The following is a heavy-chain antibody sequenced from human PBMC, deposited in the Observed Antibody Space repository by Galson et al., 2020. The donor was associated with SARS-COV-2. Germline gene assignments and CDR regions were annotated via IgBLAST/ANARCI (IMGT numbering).Heavy chain of an antibody. CDR3: ARGTIGAYGESFDY. J-gene: IGHJ4*02. V-gene: IGHV3-33*01. CDR1: GFTFSSYG. Sequence: QLGESLKISCAASGFTFSSYGMHWVRQAPGKGLEWVAVIWYDGSNKYYADSVKGRFTISRDNSKNTLYLQMNSLRAEDTAVYYCARGTIGAYGESFDYWGQGTLVTVSS. D-gene: IGHD3-10*01. CDR2: IWYDGSNK.